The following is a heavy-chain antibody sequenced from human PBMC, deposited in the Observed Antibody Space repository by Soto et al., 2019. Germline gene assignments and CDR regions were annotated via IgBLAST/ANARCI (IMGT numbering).Heavy chain of an antibody. CDR2: IYYSGST. Sequence: SETLSLTCTVSGGSISSGGYYWSWIRRHPGKGLEWIGYIYYSGSTYYSPSLKSRVTISVDTSKNQFSLKLSSVTAADTAVYYCARERHDYYDSSGYLDYWGQGTLVTVSS. D-gene: IGHD3-22*01. J-gene: IGHJ4*02. CDR1: GGSISSGGYY. CDR3: ARERHDYYDSSGYLDY. V-gene: IGHV4-31*02.